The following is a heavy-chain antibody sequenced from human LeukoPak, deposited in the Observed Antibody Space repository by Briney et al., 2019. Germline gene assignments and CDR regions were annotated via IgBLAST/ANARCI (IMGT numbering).Heavy chain of an antibody. D-gene: IGHD2-2*01. J-gene: IGHJ6*03. CDR2: ISISSFYI. V-gene: IGHV3-21*01. Sequence: PGGSLRLSCAASGFTLSSYSINWVRQAPGKGLQWVSSISISSFYIYYADSVKGRFTISRDNAKNLVYLQMNGLRAEDTAVYYCARDPSPRTNYYYYYMDVWGKGTTVTVSS. CDR3: ARDPSPRTNYYYYYMDV. CDR1: GFTLSSYS.